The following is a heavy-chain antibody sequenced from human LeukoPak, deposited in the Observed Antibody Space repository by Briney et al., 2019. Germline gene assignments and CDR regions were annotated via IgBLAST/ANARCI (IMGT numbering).Heavy chain of an antibody. Sequence: ASVKVSCKASGYTFTGYSIHWVRQAPGQGLEWVGRINTDNGGTNYAQKFQGRVTMTRDTSVTTAYMELSGLRSDDTAVYFCARDGTSYYYDSSGYSHYYSYYMDVWGKGTTITVSS. CDR3: ARDGTSYYYDSSGYSHYYSYYMDV. J-gene: IGHJ6*03. CDR2: INTDNGGT. CDR1: GYTFTGYS. V-gene: IGHV1-2*06. D-gene: IGHD3-22*01.